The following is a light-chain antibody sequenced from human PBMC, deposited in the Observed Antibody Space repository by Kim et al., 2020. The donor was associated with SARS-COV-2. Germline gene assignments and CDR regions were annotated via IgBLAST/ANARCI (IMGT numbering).Light chain of an antibody. V-gene: IGLV2-23*01. CDR1: SSDVGSYNL. CDR3: CSYAGSSTWV. CDR2: EGS. Sequence: GQSITSSRTGTSSDVGSYNLVSWYQQHPGKAPKLMIYEGSKRPSGVSNRFSGSKSGNTASLTISGLQAEDEADYYCCSYAGSSTWVFGGGTQLTVL. J-gene: IGLJ3*02.